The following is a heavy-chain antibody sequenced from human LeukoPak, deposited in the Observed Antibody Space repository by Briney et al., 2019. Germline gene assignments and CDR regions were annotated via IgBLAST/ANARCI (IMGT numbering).Heavy chain of an antibody. V-gene: IGHV3-21*01. J-gene: IGHJ4*02. D-gene: IGHD2-15*01. CDR1: GFTFNNYN. CDR3: ARDQVVAAPYDY. Sequence: PGGSLRLSCATSGFTFNNYNMNWVRQAPGRALEWVSSITSSGTYIFYADSVKGRFTISRDNAKNSLYLQMNSLRAEDTAVYYCARDQVVAAPYDYWGQGTLVTVSS. CDR2: ITSSGTYI.